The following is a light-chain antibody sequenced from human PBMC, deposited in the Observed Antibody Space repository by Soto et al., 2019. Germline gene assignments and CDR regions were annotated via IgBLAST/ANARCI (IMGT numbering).Light chain of an antibody. V-gene: IGKV4-1*01. CDR3: QQYYNFPRA. CDR1: QTIFYSSNNRNY. CDR2: WAS. J-gene: IGKJ1*01. Sequence: DIVMTQSPDSLTVSLGERATINCTSSQTIFYSSNNRNYLAWYQQRPGQPPKLLIYWASTRESGVPDRFSGSGSGTDFTLTIRSLHTEDVAIYYCQQYYNFPRAFGQGTKVDIQ.